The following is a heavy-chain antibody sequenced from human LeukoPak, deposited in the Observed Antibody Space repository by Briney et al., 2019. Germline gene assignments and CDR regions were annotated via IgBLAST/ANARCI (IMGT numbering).Heavy chain of an antibody. D-gene: IGHD2-15*01. J-gene: IGHJ6*02. V-gene: IGHV1-69*04. CDR2: IIPILGIA. CDR3: ARGRIRYYGIDP. CDR1: GGTFSSYA. Sequence: GVSVTVSCKASGGTFSSYAISWVRQAPGQGLEWMGRIIPILGIANYAQKFQGRVTITADKSTSTAYMELSSLRSEDTAVYYCARGRIRYYGIDPWGQGTMVTVSS.